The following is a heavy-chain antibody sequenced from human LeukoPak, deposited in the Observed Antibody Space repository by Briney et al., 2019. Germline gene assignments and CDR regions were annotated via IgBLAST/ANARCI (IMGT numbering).Heavy chain of an antibody. CDR1: GYTFTDYY. D-gene: IGHD6-19*01. V-gene: IGHV1-2*02. CDR2: INPDSGAT. J-gene: IGHJ4*02. Sequence: EASVKVSCKASGYTFTDYYMHWMRQAPGQGLEWMGWINPDSGATNYAQKFQGRVTMTRDTSISTAHMELSRLRSDDTAVYYCAREDSSGWVYFDYWGQGTLVTVSS. CDR3: AREDSSGWVYFDY.